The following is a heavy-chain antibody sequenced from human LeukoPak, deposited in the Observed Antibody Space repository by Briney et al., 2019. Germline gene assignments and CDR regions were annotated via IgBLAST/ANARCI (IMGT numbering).Heavy chain of an antibody. CDR1: GFTFTSYV. CDR2: ISGSGDST. V-gene: IGHV3-23*01. CDR3: AKDHGAASGDFDY. D-gene: IGHD6-13*01. Sequence: GGSLRLSCAASGFTFTSYVMSWVRQAPGKGLEWVSTISGSGDSTYYADSVKGRFTISRDNSKSTVYLQMNSLTAEDTAVYYCAKDHGAASGDFDYWGQGTLVTVSS. J-gene: IGHJ4*02.